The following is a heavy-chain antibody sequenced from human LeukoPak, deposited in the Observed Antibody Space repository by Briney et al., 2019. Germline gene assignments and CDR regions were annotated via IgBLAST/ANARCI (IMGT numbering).Heavy chain of an antibody. V-gene: IGHV3-7*01. Sequence: GGSLRLSCAASGFTFSSYWMSWVRQAPGKGLEWVANIKQDGSEKYYVDSVKGRFTISRDNAKNSLYLQMNSLRADDTAVYYCARDGEMGTSDAFDIWGQGTMVIVSS. D-gene: IGHD2-8*01. CDR3: ARDGEMGTSDAFDI. CDR1: GFTFSSYW. CDR2: IKQDGSEK. J-gene: IGHJ3*02.